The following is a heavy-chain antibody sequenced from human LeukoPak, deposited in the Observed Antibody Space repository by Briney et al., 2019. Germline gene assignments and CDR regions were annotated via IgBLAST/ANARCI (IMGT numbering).Heavy chain of an antibody. D-gene: IGHD6-19*01. Sequence: GGSLRLSCAGSGFTVSSNYMSWVRQAPGKGLEWVSVIYSGDSTYYADSVKGRFIISRDNSKNTAYLQMNSLRAEDTAVYYCARDRAVADGRLYYWGQGTLVTVSS. CDR2: IYSGDST. CDR1: GFTVSSNY. V-gene: IGHV3-66*01. J-gene: IGHJ4*02. CDR3: ARDRAVADGRLYY.